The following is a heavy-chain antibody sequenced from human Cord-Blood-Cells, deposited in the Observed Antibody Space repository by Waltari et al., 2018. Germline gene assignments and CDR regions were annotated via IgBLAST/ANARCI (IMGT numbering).Heavy chain of an antibody. D-gene: IGHD3-9*01. V-gene: IGHV5-51*01. Sequence: EVQLAQSGAEGTKPGESLRISCKGFGYSFISYLSAGVRQMPGKGREWMGIISPGDSDTRYSPSFQGQVTISADKSISTAYLQWSSLKASDTAMYYCARFDRRMDYDAFDIWGQGTMVTVSS. CDR1: GYSFISYL. CDR3: ARFDRRMDYDAFDI. CDR2: ISPGDSDT. J-gene: IGHJ3*02.